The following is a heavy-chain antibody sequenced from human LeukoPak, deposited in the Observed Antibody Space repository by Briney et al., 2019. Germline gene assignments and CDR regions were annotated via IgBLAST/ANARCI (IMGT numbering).Heavy chain of an antibody. V-gene: IGHV1-18*01. CDR3: AREFRDYYDSSGLYCFDY. Sequence: ASVKVSCKASGYTFTSYGISWVRQAPGQGLEWMGWISAYIGNTNYAQKLQGRVTMTTDTSTSTAYMELRSLRSDDTAVYYCAREFRDYYDSSGLYCFDYWGQGTLVTVSS. J-gene: IGHJ4*02. D-gene: IGHD3-22*01. CDR2: ISAYIGNT. CDR1: GYTFTSYG.